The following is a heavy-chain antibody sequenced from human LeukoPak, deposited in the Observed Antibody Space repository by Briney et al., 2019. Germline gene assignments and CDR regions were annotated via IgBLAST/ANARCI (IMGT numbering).Heavy chain of an antibody. D-gene: IGHD6-13*01. CDR2: INPSGGST. CDR3: ARVWQQLARLGVFDL. V-gene: IGHV1-46*01. J-gene: IGHJ2*01. CDR1: GYTFTSYY. Sequence: GASVKVSCKASGYTFTSYYMHWVRQAPGQGLEWMGIINPSGGSTSYAQKFQGRVTMTRDTSTSTVYMELSSLRSEDTAVYYCARVWQQLARLGVFDLWGRGTLVTVSS.